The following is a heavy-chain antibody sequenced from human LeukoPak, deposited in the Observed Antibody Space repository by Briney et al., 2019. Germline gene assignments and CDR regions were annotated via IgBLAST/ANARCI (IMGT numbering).Heavy chain of an antibody. D-gene: IGHD3-22*01. J-gene: IGHJ5*02. CDR2: ISGSGGST. CDR1: GFTFSNYG. CDR3: ARSIYYYDSSGNP. Sequence: PGGSLRLSCAASGFTFSNYGMSWVRQAPGKGLEWVSGISGSGGSTYYADSVKGRFTISRDNSKNTLYLQMNSLRAEDTAVYYCARSIYYYDSSGNPWGQGTLVTVSS. V-gene: IGHV3-23*01.